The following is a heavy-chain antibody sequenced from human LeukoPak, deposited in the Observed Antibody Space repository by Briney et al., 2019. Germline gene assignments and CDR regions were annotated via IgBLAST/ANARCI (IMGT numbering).Heavy chain of an antibody. J-gene: IGHJ4*02. CDR3: ASRGEHYYGSGSYYIDDY. D-gene: IGHD3-10*01. V-gene: IGHV4-30-4*08. Sequence: PSQTLSLTCTVSGGSISSGDYYWSWIRQPPGKGLEWIGYIYYSGSTYYNPSLKSRVTISVDTSKNQFSLKLSSVTAADTAVYYCASRGEHYYGSGSYYIDDYWGRGTLVTVSS. CDR2: IYYSGST. CDR1: GGSISSGDYY.